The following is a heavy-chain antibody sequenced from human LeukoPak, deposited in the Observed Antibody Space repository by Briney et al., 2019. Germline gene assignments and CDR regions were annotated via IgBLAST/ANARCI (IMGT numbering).Heavy chain of an antibody. Sequence: PSETLSLTCTVSGGSISSASSYWGWIRQPPGKGLEWIGTVYYTGRTYNNPSLKSRVTISVDTSKNQFSLKLSSVTAADTAVYYCARLYENNWFDPWGQGTLVTVSS. D-gene: IGHD5/OR15-5a*01. CDR3: ARLYENNWFDP. V-gene: IGHV4-39*07. J-gene: IGHJ5*02. CDR1: GGSISSASSY. CDR2: VYYTGRT.